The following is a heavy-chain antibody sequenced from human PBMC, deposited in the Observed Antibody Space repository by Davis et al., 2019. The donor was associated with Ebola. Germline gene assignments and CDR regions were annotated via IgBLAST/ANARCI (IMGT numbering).Heavy chain of an antibody. CDR3: VKDRFTVVVVHGGFDY. V-gene: IGHV3-64D*06. J-gene: IGHJ4*02. D-gene: IGHD2-15*01. CDR1: GFTFSSYA. CDR2: ISTNGESP. Sequence: ESLKISCSASGFTFSSYAMHWVRQAPGRGLESVSRISTNGESPYYAESVRGRFTISRDNSKGTLYLEMRSLRTEDTAVYYCVKDRFTVVVVHGGFDYWGQGTLVTVSS.